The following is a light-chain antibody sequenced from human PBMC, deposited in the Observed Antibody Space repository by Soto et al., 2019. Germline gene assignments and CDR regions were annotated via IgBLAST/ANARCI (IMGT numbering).Light chain of an antibody. CDR1: QSVSSY. V-gene: IGKV3-11*01. CDR3: QQRSNWPVT. CDR2: DVS. J-gene: IGKJ5*01. Sequence: EIVLTQSPATLSLSPGERSTLSCRASQSVSSYLAWYQQKPGQAPRLLIYDVSNRATGIPARFSGSGSGTDFTLTISSLEPEDFAVYYCQQRSNWPVTFGQGTRLEIK.